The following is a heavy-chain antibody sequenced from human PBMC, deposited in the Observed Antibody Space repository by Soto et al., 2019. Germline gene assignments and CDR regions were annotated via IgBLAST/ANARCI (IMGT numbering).Heavy chain of an antibody. J-gene: IGHJ4*02. D-gene: IGHD6-19*01. CDR1: GFTVSGND. Sequence: QLQLLESGGDLVKPGGSLRLSCAASGFTVSGNDLSWIRQAPGKGLEWVSSIGSSGRAIYYADSVKGRFTISRDNTKDSLYLHMCSLRAEDTAIYYCASHHSSGWLYFDSWGQGTLVTVSS. V-gene: IGHV3-11*01. CDR2: IGSSGRAI. CDR3: ASHHSSGWLYFDS.